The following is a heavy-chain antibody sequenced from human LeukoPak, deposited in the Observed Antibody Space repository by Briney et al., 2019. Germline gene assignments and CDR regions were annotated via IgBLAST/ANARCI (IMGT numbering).Heavy chain of an antibody. V-gene: IGHV1-2*02. Sequence: GASVKVSCKASGYTFTGYYMHWVRQAPGQGLEWMGWINPNSGGTNYAQKFQGRVTMTRDTSISTAYMELSRLRSDDTAVYYCARGWNYVGWIGNWFDPWGQGTLVTVSS. CDR2: INPNSGGT. D-gene: IGHD1-7*01. J-gene: IGHJ5*02. CDR1: GYTFTGYY. CDR3: ARGWNYVGWIGNWFDP.